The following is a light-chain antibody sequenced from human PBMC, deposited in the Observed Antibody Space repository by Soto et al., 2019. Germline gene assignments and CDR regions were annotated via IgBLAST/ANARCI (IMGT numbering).Light chain of an antibody. CDR3: CAYTARTTLSWV. J-gene: IGLJ3*02. CDR1: SSDIGGYNH. V-gene: IGLV2-14*03. CDR2: DVD. Sequence: QSALTQPTSVSGSPGQSITISCTGVSSDIGGYNHVSWYQQHPSNVPRLIIYDVDNRPLGISNRFSGSQSGNTASLSISGLQAEDEADYYCCAYTARTTLSWVFGGGTKVTVL.